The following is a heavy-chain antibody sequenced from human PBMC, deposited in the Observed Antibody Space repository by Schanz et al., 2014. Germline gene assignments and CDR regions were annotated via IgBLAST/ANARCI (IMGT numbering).Heavy chain of an antibody. CDR3: ARAGYDADNWFDP. V-gene: IGHV3-48*01. CDR2: ISGSSRTI. CDR1: GFVFGDYY. Sequence: EVHLVESGGGLVQPGGSLRLSCAASGFVFGDYYMTWIRQAPGKGLEWVSYISGSSRTIYYADSMKGRFTISRDNSKNTLYLQMNSLRAEDTAVYYCARAGYDADNWFDPWGQGTLXTVSS. D-gene: IGHD2-2*01. J-gene: IGHJ5*02.